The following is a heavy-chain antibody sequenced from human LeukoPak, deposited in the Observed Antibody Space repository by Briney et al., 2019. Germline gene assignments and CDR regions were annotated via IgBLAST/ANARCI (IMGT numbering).Heavy chain of an antibody. J-gene: IGHJ4*02. CDR2: IYRNWGI. D-gene: IGHD1-1*01. Sequence: PSETLSLTCAVSGYPISSGYYWGWIRQPPGKGLEWIATIYRNWGIYFNPSLKSRVTISLDTSKNQFSLKLTSVTAADTAMYYCARNVTAGYFDYWGQGILVTVSS. CDR1: GYPISSGYY. V-gene: IGHV4-38-2*01. CDR3: ARNVTAGYFDY.